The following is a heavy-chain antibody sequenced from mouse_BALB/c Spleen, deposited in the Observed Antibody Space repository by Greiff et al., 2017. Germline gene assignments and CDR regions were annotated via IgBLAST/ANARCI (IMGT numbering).Heavy chain of an antibody. CDR2: INPGSGGT. CDR1: GYAFTNYL. V-gene: IGHV1-54*01. CDR3: ARGQDYCDY. J-gene: IGHJ2*01. Sequence: QVQLKQSGAELVRPGTSVKVSCKASGYAFTNYLIEWVKQRPGQGLEWIGVINPGSGGTNYNEKFKGKATLTADKSSSTAYMQLSSLTSDDSAVYFCARGQDYCDYWGQGTTLTVSS. D-gene: IGHD3-2*02.